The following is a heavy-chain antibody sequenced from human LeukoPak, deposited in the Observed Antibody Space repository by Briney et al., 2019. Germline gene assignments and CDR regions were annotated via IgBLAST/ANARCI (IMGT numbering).Heavy chain of an antibody. V-gene: IGHV3-72*01. CDR2: SRNKVISYIT. Sequence: GGSLRLSCAASGFAFSDHYMDWVRQAPGKGLEWVGRSRNKVISYITQYAASVKGRFTISRDDSKNSLYLQMNSLKTEDTAVYYCARPSSPYSEADYWGQGTLVTVSS. D-gene: IGHD4-11*01. CDR1: GFAFSDHY. J-gene: IGHJ4*02. CDR3: ARPSSPYSEADY.